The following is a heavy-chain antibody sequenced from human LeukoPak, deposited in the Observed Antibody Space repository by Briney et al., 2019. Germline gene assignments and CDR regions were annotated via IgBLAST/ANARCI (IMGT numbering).Heavy chain of an antibody. V-gene: IGHV3-7*02. J-gene: IGHJ4*02. CDR2: IKEDGSVK. CDR1: GFTFSSYG. D-gene: IGHD3-10*01. CDR3: AASITMFDY. Sequence: GRSLRLSCAASGFTFSSYGMHWVRQAPGKGLEWVANIKEDGSVKYYVESVKGRFTISRDNAKNSLYLQMNSLRAEDTAVYYCAASITMFDYWGQGTLVTVSS.